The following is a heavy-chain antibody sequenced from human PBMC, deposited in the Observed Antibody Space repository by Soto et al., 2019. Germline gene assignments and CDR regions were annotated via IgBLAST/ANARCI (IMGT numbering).Heavy chain of an antibody. CDR1: GFTFSSYA. D-gene: IGHD3-3*01. V-gene: IGHV3-30-3*01. Sequence: QVQLVESGGGVVQPGRSLRLSCAASGFTFSSYAMHWVRQAPGKGLEGVAVISYDGSNKYYADTVKGRFTISRDNSKNTLYLQMNSLRAEDTAVYYCARVRIKLRFLESGITVWGQGTLVTVSS. J-gene: IGHJ4*02. CDR3: ARVRIKLRFLESGITV. CDR2: ISYDGSNK.